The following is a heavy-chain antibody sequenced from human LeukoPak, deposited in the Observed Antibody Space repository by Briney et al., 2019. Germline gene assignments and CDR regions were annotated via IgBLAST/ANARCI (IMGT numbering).Heavy chain of an antibody. CDR3: ARVTGYGGNSAFDY. J-gene: IGHJ4*02. V-gene: IGHV3-23*01. CDR1: GFTFSSYA. CDR2: ISGSGGST. D-gene: IGHD4-23*01. Sequence: GGSLRLSCAASGFTFSSYAMSWVRQAPGKGLEWVSAISGSGGSTYYADSVKGRFTISRDNSKNTLYLQMNSLRAEDTAVYYCARVTGYGGNSAFDYWGQGTLVTVSS.